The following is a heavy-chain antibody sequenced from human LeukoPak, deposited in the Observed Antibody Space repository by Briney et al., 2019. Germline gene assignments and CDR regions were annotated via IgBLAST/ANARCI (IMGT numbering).Heavy chain of an antibody. Sequence: ESSETLSLTCTVSGGSISSYYWSWIRQPPGKGLEWIGNIYYSGSTNYNPSLKSRVTISVDTSKNQFSLKLSSVAAADTAVYYCARYRCSSTSCYRRYFDLWGRGTLVTVSS. CDR2: IYYSGST. CDR3: ARYRCSSTSCYRRYFDL. D-gene: IGHD2-2*01. V-gene: IGHV4-59*01. CDR1: GGSISSYY. J-gene: IGHJ2*01.